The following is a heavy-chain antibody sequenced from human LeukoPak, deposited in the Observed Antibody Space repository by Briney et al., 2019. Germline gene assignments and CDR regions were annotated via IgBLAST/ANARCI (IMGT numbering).Heavy chain of an antibody. CDR2: ISSSGSTI. CDR3: ARDRNYYYYGMDV. CDR1: GFTFSSYE. V-gene: IGHV3-48*03. J-gene: IGHJ6*04. Sequence: PGGSLRLSCAASGFTFSSYEMNWVRQAPGKGLGWVSYISSSGSTIYYADSVKGRFTISRDNAKNSLYLQVNSLRAEDTAVYYCARDRNYYYYGMDVWGKGSTVTVSS.